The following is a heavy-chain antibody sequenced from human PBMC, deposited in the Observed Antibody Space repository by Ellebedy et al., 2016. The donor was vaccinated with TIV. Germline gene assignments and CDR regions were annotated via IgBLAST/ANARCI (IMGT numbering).Heavy chain of an antibody. V-gene: IGHV1-3*01. J-gene: IGHJ4*02. CDR3: ARDPEGAHYYGSAKFDY. CDR2: INAGNGHT. D-gene: IGHD3-10*01. Sequence: ASVKVSXXASGYTFTSHIIHWVRQAPGQRLEWLGWINAGNGHTKYSQKFQGRVTITRDTSASTVYVEMSSLRSEDTAVFYCARDPEGAHYYGSAKFDYWGQGTLVTVSS. CDR1: GYTFTSHI.